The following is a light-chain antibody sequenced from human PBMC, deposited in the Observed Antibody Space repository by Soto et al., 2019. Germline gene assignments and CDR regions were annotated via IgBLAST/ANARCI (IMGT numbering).Light chain of an antibody. CDR2: GAS. Sequence: ENVFTQSPGTPSLSPGERATPSRRASQSVSNNYLAWYQQKPGQAPRLLIYGASNRATGIPDRFSGSGSGTDFTLTISRLEPEDFAVYYCQQYGSSGTFGQGTKVDIK. CDR1: QSVSNNY. J-gene: IGKJ1*01. V-gene: IGKV3-20*01. CDR3: QQYGSSGT.